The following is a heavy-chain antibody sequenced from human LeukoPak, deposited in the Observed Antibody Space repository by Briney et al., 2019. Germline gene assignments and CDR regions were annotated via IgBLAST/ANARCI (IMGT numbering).Heavy chain of an antibody. D-gene: IGHD5-12*01. Sequence: PSETLSLTCTVSGVSISNYYWSWIRQPPGKGLEWIGYIYYSGSTNYNPSLKSRVTISVDTSKNQISLKLSSVTAADTAVYYCATDKGYHYYWGQGTLVTVSS. CDR2: IYYSGST. CDR3: ATDKGYHYY. V-gene: IGHV4-59*01. J-gene: IGHJ4*02. CDR1: GVSISNYY.